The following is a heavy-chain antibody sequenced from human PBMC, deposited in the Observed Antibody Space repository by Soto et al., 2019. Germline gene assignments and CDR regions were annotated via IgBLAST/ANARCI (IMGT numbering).Heavy chain of an antibody. Sequence: GGSLRLSCAASGFTFSSYGMHWVRQAPGKGLEWVAVIWYDGSNKYYADSVKGRFTISRDNSKNTLYLQMNSLRAEDTAVYYCARDPHDYGDYNPYWYFDLWGRGTLVTVSS. V-gene: IGHV3-33*01. CDR2: IWYDGSNK. CDR3: ARDPHDYGDYNPYWYFDL. J-gene: IGHJ2*01. CDR1: GFTFSSYG. D-gene: IGHD4-17*01.